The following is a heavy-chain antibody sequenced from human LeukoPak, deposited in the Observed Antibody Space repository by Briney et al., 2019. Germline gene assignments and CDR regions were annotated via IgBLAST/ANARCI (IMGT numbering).Heavy chain of an antibody. CDR1: GYTLTAYY. Sequence: GASVKVSCKASGYTLTAYYIYWVRQAPGQGLEWMGRINPNSGGTDYAQKFQGRVTMTRDTSISTAYMELSRLSSDDTAVYYCARGYCSGGTCYLVENWLDPWGQGTLVTVSS. V-gene: IGHV1-2*06. CDR2: INPNSGGT. J-gene: IGHJ5*02. D-gene: IGHD2-15*01. CDR3: ARGYCSGGTCYLVENWLDP.